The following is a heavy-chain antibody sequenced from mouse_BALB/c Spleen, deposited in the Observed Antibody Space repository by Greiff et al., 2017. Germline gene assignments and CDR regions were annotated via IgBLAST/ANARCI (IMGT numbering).Heavy chain of an antibody. J-gene: IGHJ4*01. CDR1: GFNIKDYY. D-gene: IGHD2-10*02. Sequence: EVQLQQSGAELVRPGALVKLSCKASGFNIKDYYMHRVKQRPEQGLEWIGWIDPENGNTIYDPKFQGKASITADTSSNTAYLQLSSLTSEDTAVYYCARGGYGNYYAMDYWGQGTSVTVSS. CDR2: IDPENGNT. CDR3: ARGGYGNYYAMDY. V-gene: IGHV14-1*02.